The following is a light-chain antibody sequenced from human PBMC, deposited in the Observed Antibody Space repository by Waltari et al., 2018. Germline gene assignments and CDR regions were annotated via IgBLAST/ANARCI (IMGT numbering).Light chain of an antibody. J-gene: IGLJ7*01. CDR3: GTWDSSLSGAV. Sequence: QSVLTQPPSVSAAPGQRVTISCSGGRSNIGNNYVSWYRQFPGPAPKLLIYEDTEQPAGIAGRFSGSKSGTSATLDITGLQAGDEADYYCGTWDSSLSGAVFGGGTHLTVL. V-gene: IGLV1-51*02. CDR1: RSNIGNNY. CDR2: EDT.